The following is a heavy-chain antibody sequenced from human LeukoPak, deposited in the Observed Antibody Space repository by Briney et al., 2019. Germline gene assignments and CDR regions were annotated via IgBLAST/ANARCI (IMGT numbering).Heavy chain of an antibody. CDR2: ISSRGTTK. V-gene: IGHV3-48*01. CDR1: GFTFGSSR. Sequence: GGSLRLSCEVSGFTFGSSRMNWVRQAPGKGLEWVSYISSRGTTKHYADSVKGRFTISRDNAKNALYLQMNSLRVEDTAVYYCANFEPGYTSSWYAEFWGQGTLVTVSS. CDR3: ANFEPGYTSSWYAEF. D-gene: IGHD6-13*01. J-gene: IGHJ4*02.